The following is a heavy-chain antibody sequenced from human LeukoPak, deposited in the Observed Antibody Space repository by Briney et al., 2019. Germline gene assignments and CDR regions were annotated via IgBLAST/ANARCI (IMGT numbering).Heavy chain of an antibody. Sequence: SETLSLTCAIYGGSFSGYYWSWIRQPPGKGLEWIGEINHSGSTNYNPSLKSRVTISVDTSKNQFSLKLSSVTAADTAVYYCAYSSGWYRPDAFDIWGQGTMVTVSS. CDR3: AYSSGWYRPDAFDI. CDR1: GGSFSGYY. J-gene: IGHJ3*02. D-gene: IGHD6-19*01. CDR2: INHSGST. V-gene: IGHV4-34*01.